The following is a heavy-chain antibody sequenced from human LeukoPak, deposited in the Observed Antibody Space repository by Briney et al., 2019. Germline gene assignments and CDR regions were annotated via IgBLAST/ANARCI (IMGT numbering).Heavy chain of an antibody. CDR3: ARNHVPTGLRDV. V-gene: IGHV1-8*01. CDR2: MNPNSGNT. J-gene: IGHJ6*04. CDR1: GYTFTSFD. Sequence: ASVKVSCKASGYTFTSFDINWVRQATGQGPEWMGWMNPNSGNTGYAQKFQGRVTTTRDTSINTAYMELSSLGSEDTAVYYCARNHVPTGLRDVWGTGTPVIVSS. D-gene: IGHD5-12*01.